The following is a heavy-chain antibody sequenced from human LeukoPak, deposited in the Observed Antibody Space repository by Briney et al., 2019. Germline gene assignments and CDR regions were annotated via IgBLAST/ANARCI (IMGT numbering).Heavy chain of an antibody. J-gene: IGHJ4*02. CDR2: ISWDGGST. D-gene: IGHD3-9*01. CDR1: GFTFDDYA. V-gene: IGHV3-43D*03. CDR3: AKEQTGYHDY. Sequence: GGSLRLPCAASGFTFDDYAMHWVRQAPGKGLRWVSLISWDGGSTYYADSVKGRFTISRDNSKNSLYLQMNSLRAEDTALYYCAKEQTGYHDYWGQGTLVTVSS.